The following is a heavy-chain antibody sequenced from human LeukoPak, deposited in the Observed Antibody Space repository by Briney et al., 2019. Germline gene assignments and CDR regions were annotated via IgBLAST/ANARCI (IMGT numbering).Heavy chain of an antibody. CDR1: GGSISSYF. D-gene: IGHD3-10*01. V-gene: IGHV4-59*01. CDR2: IYYSGST. J-gene: IGHJ4*02. CDR3: ARRGGSGSWYYFDC. Sequence: SETLSLTCTVSGGSISSYFWNWIRQPPGKELEWIGYIYYSGSTNYNPSLKSRVTISVDTSKNQFSLKLSSVTAADTAVYYCARRGGSGSWYYFDCWGQGTLVTVSS.